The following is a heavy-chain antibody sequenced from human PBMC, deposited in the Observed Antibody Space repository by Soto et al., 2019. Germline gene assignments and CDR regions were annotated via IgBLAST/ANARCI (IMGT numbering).Heavy chain of an antibody. D-gene: IGHD3-10*01. CDR2: IYYSGST. J-gene: IGHJ6*02. CDR3: ARFIRWFGEFSYYYYGMDV. CDR1: GGSISSYY. V-gene: IGHV4-59*01. Sequence: LETLSLTCTVSGGSISSYYWSWIRQPPGKGLEWIGYIYYSGSTNYNPSLKSRVTISVDTSKNQFSLKLSSVTAADTAVYYCARFIRWFGEFSYYYYGMDVWGQGTTVTVSS.